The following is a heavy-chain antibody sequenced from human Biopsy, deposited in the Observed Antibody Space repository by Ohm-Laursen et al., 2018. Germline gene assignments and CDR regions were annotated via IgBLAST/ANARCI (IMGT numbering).Heavy chain of an antibody. Sequence: TLSFTCSVSGGSVSSNTNYWAWIRKPPGKGLEWIGSIFYSGIIYYTPSLNRRVSISEDTSKNQLSTNLNSVTAADTAVYYCARHPTGFWFDPWGQGTLVIASS. V-gene: IGHV4-39*01. J-gene: IGHJ5*02. CDR2: IFYSGII. CDR3: ARHPTGFWFDP. CDR1: GGSVSSNTNY.